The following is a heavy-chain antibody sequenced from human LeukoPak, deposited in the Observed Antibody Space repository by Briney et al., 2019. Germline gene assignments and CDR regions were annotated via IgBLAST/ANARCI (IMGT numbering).Heavy chain of an antibody. V-gene: IGHV1-18*04. J-gene: IGHJ4*02. CDR3: ARDTLLWFGEQPDY. Sequence: ASVKVSCKASGYTFTSYGISWVRQAPGQGLEWMGWISAYNGNTNYAQKLQGRVTMTTDTSTSTAYMELRSLRSDDAAVYYCARDTLLWFGEQPDYWGQGTLVTVSS. D-gene: IGHD3-10*01. CDR1: GYTFTSYG. CDR2: ISAYNGNT.